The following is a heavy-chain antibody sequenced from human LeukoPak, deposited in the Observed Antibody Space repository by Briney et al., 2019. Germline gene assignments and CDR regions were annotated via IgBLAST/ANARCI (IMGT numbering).Heavy chain of an antibody. J-gene: IGHJ4*02. V-gene: IGHV6-1*01. CDR3: ARDQGYCSGGSCYSGFDY. CDR2: TYYRSKWYN. Sequence: SQTLSLTCAISGDSVSSNSAAWNWIRQSPSRGLEWLGRTYYRSKWYNDYAVSAKSRITINPDTSKNQFSLQLNSVTPEDTAVYYCARDQGYCSGGSCYSGFDYWGQGTLVTVSS. D-gene: IGHD2-15*01. CDR1: GDSVSSNSAA.